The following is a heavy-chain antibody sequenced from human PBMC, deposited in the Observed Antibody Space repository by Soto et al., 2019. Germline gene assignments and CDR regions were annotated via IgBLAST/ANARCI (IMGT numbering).Heavy chain of an antibody. CDR2: IIPIFGTA. CDR3: ARDGYGYNWWPI. V-gene: IGHV1-69*06. CDR1: GGTFSSYA. Sequence: ASVKVSCKASGGTFSSYAISWVRQAPGQGLEWMGGIIPIFGTANYAQKFQGRVTITADKSTSTAYMELSSLRSEDTAVYYCARDGYGYNWWPIWGQGTLVTVSS. J-gene: IGHJ4*02. D-gene: IGHD5-12*01.